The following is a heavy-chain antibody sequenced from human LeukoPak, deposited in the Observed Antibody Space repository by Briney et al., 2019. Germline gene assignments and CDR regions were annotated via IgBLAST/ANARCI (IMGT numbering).Heavy chain of an antibody. Sequence: SVKVSCKASGGTFSSYAISWVRQAPGQGLEWMGGIIPIFGTADYAQKFQGRVTITADESTSTAYMELSSLRSEDTAVYYCARKRAVAGTGYYYYYGMDVWGQGTTVTVSS. CDR1: GGTFSSYA. CDR3: ARKRAVAGTGYYYYYGMDV. CDR2: IIPIFGTA. D-gene: IGHD6-19*01. J-gene: IGHJ6*02. V-gene: IGHV1-69*13.